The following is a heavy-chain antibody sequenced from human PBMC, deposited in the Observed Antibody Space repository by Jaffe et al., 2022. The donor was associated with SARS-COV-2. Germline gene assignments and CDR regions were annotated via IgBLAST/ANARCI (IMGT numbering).Heavy chain of an antibody. CDR2: ISGSGGST. V-gene: IGHV3-23*01. CDR1: GFTFSSYA. J-gene: IGHJ5*02. D-gene: IGHD6-19*01. CDR3: AKHLEVRAVAPGWFDP. Sequence: EVQLLESGGGLVQPGGSLRLSCAASGFTFSSYAMSWVRQAPGKGLEWVSAISGSGGSTYYADSVKGRFTISRDNSKNTLYLQMNSLRAEDTAVYYCAKHLEVRAVAPGWFDPWGQGTLVTVSS.